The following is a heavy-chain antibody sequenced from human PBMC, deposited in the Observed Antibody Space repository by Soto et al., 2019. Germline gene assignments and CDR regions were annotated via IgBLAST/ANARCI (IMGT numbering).Heavy chain of an antibody. J-gene: IGHJ6*02. D-gene: IGHD3-22*01. CDR3: ARRLYYDSSGFEGGGMDV. CDR2: IYYSGST. V-gene: IGHV4-59*08. Sequence: PSETLSHTCTPSGGPISSFYWSWIRQPPGKGLEWIGYIYYSGSTNYNPSLKSRVTISVDTSKNQFSLKLSSVTAADTAVYYCARRLYYDSSGFEGGGMDVWGQGTTVT. CDR1: GGPISSFY.